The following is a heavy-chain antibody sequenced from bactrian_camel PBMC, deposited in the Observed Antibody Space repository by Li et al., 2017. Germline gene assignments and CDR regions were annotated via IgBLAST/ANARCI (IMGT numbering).Heavy chain of an antibody. CDR2: IDRDGTT. V-gene: IGHV3S53*01. CDR1: GYTR. Sequence: HVQLVESGGGSVQAGGSLTLSCTASGYTRMGWFRQAPGKEREGVAAIDRDGTTTYADSVKGRFTISKDNAKNTLYLQMNSLKPEDTAMYYCAADLSYPYVPEKCSMRVVTARPPAGQGTQVTVS. D-gene: IGHD3*01. J-gene: IGHJ4*01.